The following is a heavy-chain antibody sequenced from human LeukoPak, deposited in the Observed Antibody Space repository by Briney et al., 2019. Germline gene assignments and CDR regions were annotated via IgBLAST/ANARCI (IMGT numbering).Heavy chain of an antibody. Sequence: SETLSLTCAVYGGSFSGYYWSWIRQPPGKGLEWIGEINHSGSTNYNPSLKSRVTISVDTSKNQFSLKLSSVTAADTAVYYCARDGPRYSSGWASFDCWGQGTLVTVSS. V-gene: IGHV4-34*01. D-gene: IGHD6-19*01. CDR2: INHSGST. J-gene: IGHJ4*02. CDR3: ARDGPRYSSGWASFDC. CDR1: GGSFSGYY.